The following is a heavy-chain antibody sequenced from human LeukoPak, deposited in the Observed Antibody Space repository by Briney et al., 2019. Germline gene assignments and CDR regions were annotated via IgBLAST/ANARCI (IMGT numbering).Heavy chain of an antibody. J-gene: IGHJ3*02. CDR1: GGSISSYY. Sequence: SETLSLTCTVSGGSISSYYWGWIRQPAEKGLEWIGRIYTSGSTNYNPSLKSRVTMSVDTSKNQFSLKLSSVTAADTAVYYCARDRGLDDSSGYYPWVIDAFDIWGQGTMVTVSS. CDR2: IYTSGST. D-gene: IGHD3-22*01. CDR3: ARDRGLDDSSGYYPWVIDAFDI. V-gene: IGHV4-4*07.